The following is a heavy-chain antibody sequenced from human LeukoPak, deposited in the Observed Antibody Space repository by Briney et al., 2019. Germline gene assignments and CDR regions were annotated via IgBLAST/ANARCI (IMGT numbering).Heavy chain of an antibody. CDR2: IYTSGST. J-gene: IGHJ3*02. D-gene: IGHD3-22*01. Sequence: SQTLSLTXTVSGGSISSGSYYWSWIRQPAGKGLEWIVRIYTSGSTNYNPSLKSRVTISVDTSKNQFSLKLSSVTAADTAVYYCARDSSGYLDAFDIWGQGTMVTVSS. CDR3: ARDSSGYLDAFDI. V-gene: IGHV4-61*02. CDR1: GGSISSGSYY.